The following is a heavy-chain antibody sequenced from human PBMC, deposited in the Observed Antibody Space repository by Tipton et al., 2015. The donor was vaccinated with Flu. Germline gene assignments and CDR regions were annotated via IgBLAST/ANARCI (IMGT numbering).Heavy chain of an antibody. CDR3: ARGGGGYSP. V-gene: IGHV4-34*01. CDR2: ITHSGST. D-gene: IGHD3-22*01. CDR1: GGSFSGYY. Sequence: TLSLTCTVSGGSFSGYYWSWIRQPPGKGLEWIGEITHSGSTTYNPSLKSRVTVSLDKSKNQFSLKLTSVTAADTAVYYCARGGGGYSPWGQGTLVTVSS. J-gene: IGHJ5*02.